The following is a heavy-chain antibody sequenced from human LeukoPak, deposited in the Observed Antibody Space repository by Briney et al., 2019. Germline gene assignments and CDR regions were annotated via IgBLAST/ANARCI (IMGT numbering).Heavy chain of an antibody. D-gene: IGHD2-8*02. V-gene: IGHV4-30-2*01. CDR3: TRVPRTVSDYFDY. J-gene: IGHJ4*02. CDR1: GGSISSGYYY. CDR2: IYHSGST. Sequence: SETLPLTCTVSGGSISSGYYYWSWIRQPPGKGLEWIGNIYHSGSTYYNPSLRSRVTISVDRSKNQFSLKVNSVTAADTAVYYCTRVPRTVSDYFDYWGQGTLVTVSS.